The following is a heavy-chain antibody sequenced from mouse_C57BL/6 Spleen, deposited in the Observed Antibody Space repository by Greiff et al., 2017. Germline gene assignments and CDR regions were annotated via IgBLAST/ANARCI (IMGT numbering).Heavy chain of an antibody. CDR3: ARGGGSYYCDY. CDR1: GFTFSSYA. CDR2: ISDGGSYT. J-gene: IGHJ2*01. V-gene: IGHV5-4*03. Sequence: EVNVVESGGGLVKPGGSLKLSCAASGFTFSSYAMSWVRQTPEKRLEWVATISDGGSYTYYPDNVKGRFTISRDNAKNNLYLQMSHLKSEDTAMYYCARGGGSYYCDYGGQGTTLTVSS.